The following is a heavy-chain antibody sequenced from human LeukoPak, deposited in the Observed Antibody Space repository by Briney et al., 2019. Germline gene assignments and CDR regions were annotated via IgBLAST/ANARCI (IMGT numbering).Heavy chain of an antibody. D-gene: IGHD6-19*01. CDR3: TKGGWFDN. V-gene: IGHV3-23*01. CDR1: GFTFSNYA. Sequence: GGSLRLSCAASGFTFSNYAMTWVRQAPGEGLEWLSFVTPNGDRTGYADSVKGRFTTSRDNSKDTLHLQMDRLRVEDTAVYYCTKGGWFDNWGQGTLVTVSS. J-gene: IGHJ4*02. CDR2: VTPNGDRT.